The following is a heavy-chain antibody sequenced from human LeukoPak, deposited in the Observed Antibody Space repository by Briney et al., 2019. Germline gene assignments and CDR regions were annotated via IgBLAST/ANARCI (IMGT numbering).Heavy chain of an antibody. Sequence: GGSLRLSCAASGFTFDDYAMHWVRQAPGKGLEWVSGITWNSGSIDYVHSVKGRFTISRDNAKNSLILEMDSLRPEDTALYHCARGRYGSPLLDYWGQGTLVTVSS. V-gene: IGHV3-9*01. J-gene: IGHJ4*02. CDR3: ARGRYGSPLLDY. D-gene: IGHD3-16*02. CDR2: ITWNSGSI. CDR1: GFTFDDYA.